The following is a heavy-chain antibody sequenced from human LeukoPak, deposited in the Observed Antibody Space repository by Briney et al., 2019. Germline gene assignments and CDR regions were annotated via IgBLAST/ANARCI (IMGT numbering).Heavy chain of an antibody. CDR1: GFTFSSYA. CDR3: ARDHAAAGTGSFDY. D-gene: IGHD6-13*01. J-gene: IGHJ4*02. CDR2: ISYDGSNK. V-gene: IGHV3-30*04. Sequence: PGGSLRLSCAVSGFTFSSYAMHWVRQPPGKGLEWVAVISYDGSNKYYADSVKGLFTISRDNYKNTLYMQRNSLRAEDTAVYYCARDHAAAGTGSFDYWGQGTLVTVSS.